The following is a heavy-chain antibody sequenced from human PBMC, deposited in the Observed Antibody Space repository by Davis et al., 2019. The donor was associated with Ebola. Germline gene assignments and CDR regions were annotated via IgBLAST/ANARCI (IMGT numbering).Heavy chain of an antibody. V-gene: IGHV4-59*08. CDR3: ARDSSSWGNYYYYYGMDV. Sequence: PSETLSLTCAVYGGSFSGYYWSWIRQPPGKGLEWIGYIYYSGSTNYNPSLKSRVTISVDTSKNQFSLKLSSVTAADTAVYYCARDSSSWGNYYYYYGMDVWGQGTTVTVSS. J-gene: IGHJ6*02. CDR1: GGSFSGYY. D-gene: IGHD6-13*01. CDR2: IYYSGST.